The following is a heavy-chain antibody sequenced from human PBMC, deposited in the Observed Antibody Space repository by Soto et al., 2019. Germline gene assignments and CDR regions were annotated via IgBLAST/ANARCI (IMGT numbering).Heavy chain of an antibody. J-gene: IGHJ3*02. V-gene: IGHV3-73*02. CDR2: IRSKLNNYAT. Sequence: EVQLVESGGGLVQPGGSLKLSCAVSGSTFSGSAMHWVRQASRKGLEWVGRIRSKLNNYATVYDASVEGRFTISRDDSKNTAYLQLNSLKTEDTAMYYCARQFHYDSWGSTTDAFDIWGQGTMVTVSS. D-gene: IGHD3-22*01. CDR1: GSTFSGSA. CDR3: ARQFHYDSWGSTTDAFDI.